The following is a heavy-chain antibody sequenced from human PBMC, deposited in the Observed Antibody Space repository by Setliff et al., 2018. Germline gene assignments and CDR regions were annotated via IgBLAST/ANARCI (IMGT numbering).Heavy chain of an antibody. V-gene: IGHV5-51*01. Sequence: PGESLKISCATSGYNFNSHWIAWVRQVPGGGLEWMGLIFPADSETRYSPSFQGQFTMSVGTSINTAYLQWNSLKASDTALYFCARLPSTGSAFFQHWGQGTLVTVSS. CDR1: GYNFNSHW. CDR2: IFPADSET. CDR3: ARLPSTGSAFFQH. J-gene: IGHJ1*01. D-gene: IGHD1-1*01.